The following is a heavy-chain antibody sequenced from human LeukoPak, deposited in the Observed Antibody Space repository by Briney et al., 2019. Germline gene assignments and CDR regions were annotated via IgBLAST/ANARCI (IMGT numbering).Heavy chain of an antibody. J-gene: IGHJ4*02. V-gene: IGHV3-30*02. D-gene: IGHD2-15*01. CDR3: ATHQGYCSGGGCGPY. CDR2: IGNDGSNK. Sequence: QPGGSLRLSCAASGFTFSTFGMHWVRQAPGKGLEWLAFIGNDGSNKYYVDSVKGRFTISRDNSKNTLYLQMNTLRAEDTAVYHCATHQGYCSGGGCGPYWVQGTQVTVSS. CDR1: GFTFSTFG.